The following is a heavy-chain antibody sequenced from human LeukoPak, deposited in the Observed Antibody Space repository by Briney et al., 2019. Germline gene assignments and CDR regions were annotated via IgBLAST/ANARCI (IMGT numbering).Heavy chain of an antibody. CDR1: GFTVSSNY. J-gene: IGHJ2*01. D-gene: IGHD3-22*01. CDR3: ARSQGGTMSLRHFDP. Sequence: PGGSLRLSCAASGFTVSSNYMNWVRQAPGKGLEWVSVINSGGNAYYADSVKGRFTISRDNSKNMLYLQMNSLRAEDTAVYYCARSQGGTMSLRHFDPWGRGTLVTVSS. CDR2: INSGGNA. V-gene: IGHV3-53*01.